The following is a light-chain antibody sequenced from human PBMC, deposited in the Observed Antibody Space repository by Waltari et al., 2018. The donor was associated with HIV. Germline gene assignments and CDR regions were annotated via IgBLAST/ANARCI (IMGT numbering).Light chain of an antibody. CDR1: QSISAW. Sequence: DIQMTQSPSTLSASGGDRVTLTCRASQSISAWLAWYQQKPGKAPKLLIYRMSSLESGVPSRFSGSGSGTEFTLTISSLQPDDFATYYCQQYSNYQGTFGQGTKVEIK. V-gene: IGKV1-5*03. CDR3: QQYSNYQGT. CDR2: RMS. J-gene: IGKJ1*01.